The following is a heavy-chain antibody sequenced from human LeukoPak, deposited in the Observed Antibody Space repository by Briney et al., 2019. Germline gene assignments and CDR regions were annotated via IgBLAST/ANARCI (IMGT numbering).Heavy chain of an antibody. Sequence: SETLSLTCADYGGSFSHYYWSWIRQPPGKGLEWIGEINHSGSTNYNPSLKSRVTISVDTSKNQFSLKLSSVTAADTAVYYCARSRGFGNWGQGTLVTVSS. J-gene: IGHJ4*02. D-gene: IGHD3-10*01. CDR2: INHSGST. CDR3: ARSRGFGN. CDR1: GGSFSHYY. V-gene: IGHV4-34*01.